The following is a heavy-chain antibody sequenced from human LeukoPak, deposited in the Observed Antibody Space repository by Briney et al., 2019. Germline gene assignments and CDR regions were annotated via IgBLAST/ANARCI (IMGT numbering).Heavy chain of an antibody. V-gene: IGHV4-30-2*01. Sequence: SQTLSLTCAVSGGSISSGGYSWSWIRQPPGKGLEWIGYINHSGSTNYNPSLKSRVTISVDTSKNQFSLKLSSVTAADTAVYYCARGLIVVVPAAPGDYYYYGMDVWGQGTTVTVSS. CDR1: GGSISSGGYS. J-gene: IGHJ6*02. CDR3: ARGLIVVVPAAPGDYYYYGMDV. CDR2: INHSGST. D-gene: IGHD2-2*01.